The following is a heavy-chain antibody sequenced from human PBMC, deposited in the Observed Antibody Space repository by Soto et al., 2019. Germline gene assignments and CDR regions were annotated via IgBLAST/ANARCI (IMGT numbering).Heavy chain of an antibody. CDR2: ISAYNGNT. D-gene: IGHD3-3*01. CDR1: GYTFTSYG. V-gene: IGHV1-18*01. J-gene: IGHJ5*02. Sequence: QVQLVQSGAEVKKPGASVKVSCKASGYTFTSYGISWARQAPGQGLEWMGWISAYNGNTNYAQKLQGRVTMTTDTSTSTAYMELRSLRSDDTAVYYCARVGIGFTIFGVVTSMEWFDPWGQGTLVTVSS. CDR3: ARVGIGFTIFGVVTSMEWFDP.